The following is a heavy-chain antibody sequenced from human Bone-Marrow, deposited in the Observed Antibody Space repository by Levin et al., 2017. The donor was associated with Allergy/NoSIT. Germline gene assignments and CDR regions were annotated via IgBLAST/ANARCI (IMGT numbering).Heavy chain of an antibody. Sequence: AGGSLRLSCAASGFTFSSYSMNWVRQAPGKGLEWVSSISSSSSYIYYADSVKGRFTISRDNAKNSLYLQMNSLRAEDTAVYYCARVGYPLNSYDSSGRDAFDIWGQGTMVTVSS. J-gene: IGHJ3*02. V-gene: IGHV3-21*01. CDR1: GFTFSSYS. D-gene: IGHD3-22*01. CDR3: ARVGYPLNSYDSSGRDAFDI. CDR2: ISSSSSYI.